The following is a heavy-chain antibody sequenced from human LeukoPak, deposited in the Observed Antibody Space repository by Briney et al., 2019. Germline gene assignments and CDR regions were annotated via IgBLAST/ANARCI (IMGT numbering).Heavy chain of an antibody. CDR3: ARDLTSYYYDNNGAFDF. J-gene: IGHJ4*02. D-gene: IGHD3-22*01. CDR1: GYTFTSYY. V-gene: IGHV1-46*01. Sequence: GASVKVSCKASGYTFTSYYMLWVRQAPGQGLEWMGIINPSGGSTSYAQKFQGRVTMTRDTSTSTVYMELSSLRSEDTAVYYCARDLTSYYYDNNGAFDFWGQGTLVTVSS. CDR2: INPSGGST.